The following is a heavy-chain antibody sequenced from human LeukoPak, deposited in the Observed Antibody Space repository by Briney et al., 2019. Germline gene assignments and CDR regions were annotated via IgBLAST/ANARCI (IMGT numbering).Heavy chain of an antibody. Sequence: ASVKVSCKASGYTFTSYDINWVRQATGQGLEWMGWMNPNTGNTGYAQQFQGRVTMTRNTSISTAYMELSSLKSEDTAVYFCASRRGYSYGYWGKGTLVTVSS. CDR2: MNPNTGNT. J-gene: IGHJ4*02. D-gene: IGHD5-18*01. V-gene: IGHV1-8*01. CDR3: ASRRGYSYGY. CDR1: GYTFTSYD.